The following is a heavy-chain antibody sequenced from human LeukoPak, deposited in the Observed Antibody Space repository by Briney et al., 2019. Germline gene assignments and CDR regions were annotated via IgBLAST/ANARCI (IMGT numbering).Heavy chain of an antibody. Sequence: SETLSLICTVSGGSISSSTYYWGWIRQPPGKGLEWIGSIFYSGSTYYNPSLKSRVTILVDTSKNQFSLKLSSVTAADTAVYYCARGGSYRPQEIDSWGQGTLVTVSS. V-gene: IGHV4-39*07. CDR1: GGSISSSTYY. CDR3: ARGGSYRPQEIDS. J-gene: IGHJ4*02. D-gene: IGHD3-16*02. CDR2: IFYSGST.